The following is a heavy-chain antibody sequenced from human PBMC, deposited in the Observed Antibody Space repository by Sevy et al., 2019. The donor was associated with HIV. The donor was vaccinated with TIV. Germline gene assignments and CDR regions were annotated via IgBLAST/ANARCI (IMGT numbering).Heavy chain of an antibody. Sequence: GGSLRLSCAVSGFTFSSYTMNWVRQAPGKGLEWVSSISSSSSYIYYADPVKGRFTISRDNAKNSLYVQMNSLRAEDTAVYYCAREEEDYVWGTSRDLTFFDYWGQGTLVTVSS. CDR3: AREEEDYVWGTSRDLTFFDY. J-gene: IGHJ4*02. V-gene: IGHV3-21*01. CDR2: ISSSSSYI. D-gene: IGHD3-16*02. CDR1: GFTFSSYT.